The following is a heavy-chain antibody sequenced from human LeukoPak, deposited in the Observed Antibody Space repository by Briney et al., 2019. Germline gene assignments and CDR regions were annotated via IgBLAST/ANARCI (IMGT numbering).Heavy chain of an antibody. V-gene: IGHV4-39*01. CDR2: LYYGGST. CDR1: GNPISCICHY. J-gene: IGHJ3*02. CDR3: SREDTETATGALDI. Sequence: SDTLSLLWTVSGNPISCICHYRGWIRQPPGKGLQRLGTLYYGGSTYYNPSLKIRVTISVDMSKNQFSLMLSSVTAVDTAVYYCSREDTETATGALDIWGQGTMVTVSS. D-gene: IGHD5-18*01.